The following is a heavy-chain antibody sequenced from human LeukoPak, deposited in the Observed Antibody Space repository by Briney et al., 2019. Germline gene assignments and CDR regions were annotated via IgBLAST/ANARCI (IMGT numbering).Heavy chain of an antibody. CDR1: GGSVSTYY. D-gene: IGHD2-15*01. Sequence: PSETLSLTCTVSGGSVSTYYWNWIRQPPGKGLEWIGYICYSGSTNYNPSLKSRLTISVDTSNNQFSLKLSSVTAADTAVYYCASTSGYCSGGNCYSAFDYWGQGTLVTVSS. V-gene: IGHV4-59*02. CDR3: ASTSGYCSGGNCYSAFDY. J-gene: IGHJ4*02. CDR2: ICYSGST.